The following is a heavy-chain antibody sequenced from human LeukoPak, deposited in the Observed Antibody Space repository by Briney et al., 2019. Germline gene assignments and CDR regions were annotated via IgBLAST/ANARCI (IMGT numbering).Heavy chain of an antibody. CDR2: ISSSTNTL. CDR3: ARGGYGANDDAFDI. CDR1: GFTFSSYS. Sequence: SLRLSCAASGFTFSSYSMNWVRQVPGKGLEWVSYISSSTNTLSYADSVKGRFTISRDNAKNSLFLQMNSLRDEDTAVYYCARGGYGANDDAFDIWGQGTMVTVSS. D-gene: IGHD4-23*01. J-gene: IGHJ3*02. V-gene: IGHV3-48*02.